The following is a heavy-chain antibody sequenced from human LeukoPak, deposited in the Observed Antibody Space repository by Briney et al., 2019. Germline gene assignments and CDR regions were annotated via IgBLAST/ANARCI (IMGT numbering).Heavy chain of an antibody. CDR2: IYHSGST. D-gene: IGHD2-2*01. CDR3: ARGPLGYCSSTSCYAVYFDY. V-gene: IGHV4-38-2*02. Sequence: PSETLSLTCTVSGGSISSYYWGWIRQPPGKGLEWIGSIYHSGSTYYNPSLKSRVTISVDTSKNQFSLKLSSVTAADTAVYYCARGPLGYCSSTSCYAVYFDYWGQGTLVTVSS. J-gene: IGHJ4*02. CDR1: GGSISSYY.